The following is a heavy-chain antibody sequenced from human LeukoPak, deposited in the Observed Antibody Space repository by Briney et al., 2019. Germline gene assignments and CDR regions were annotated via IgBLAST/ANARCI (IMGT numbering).Heavy chain of an antibody. CDR1: GFTFSSYG. CDR3: LITVGAFDI. CDR2: ISYDGSNK. J-gene: IGHJ3*02. Sequence: GRSLRLSCAASGFTFSSYGMHWVRQAPGKGLEWVAVISYDGSNKYYADSVKGRFTISRDKSKNTLYLQMNSLRAEDTAVYYTLITVGAFDIWAKGQWSPSLQ. D-gene: IGHD3-10*01. V-gene: IGHV3-30*03.